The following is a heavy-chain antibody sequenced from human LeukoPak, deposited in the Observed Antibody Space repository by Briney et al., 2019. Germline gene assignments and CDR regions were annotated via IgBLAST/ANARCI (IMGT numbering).Heavy chain of an antibody. V-gene: IGHV4-59*01. J-gene: IGHJ4*02. D-gene: IGHD6-13*01. Sequence: SEALSLTCTVSGGSISSYYWSWIRQPPGKGLEWIGYIYYSGSTNYNPSLKSRVTISVDTSKNQFSLKLSSVTAADTAVYYCARDRAAAGTGGFDYWGQGTLVTVSS. CDR3: ARDRAAAGTGGFDY. CDR1: GGSISSYY. CDR2: IYYSGST.